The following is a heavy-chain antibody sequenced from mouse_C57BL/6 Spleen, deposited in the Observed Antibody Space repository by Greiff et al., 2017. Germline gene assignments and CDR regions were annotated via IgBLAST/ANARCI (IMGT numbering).Heavy chain of an antibody. CDR1: GYTFTSYW. CDR3: ARGWAAQSYYFDY. J-gene: IGHJ2*01. Sequence: QVQLQQSGAELVRPGSSVKLSCKASGYTFTSYWMHWVKQRPIQGLEWIGNIDPSDSETHYNQKFKDKATLTVDKSSSTAYMQLSSLTSEDSAVYYCARGWAAQSYYFDYWGQGTTLTVSS. V-gene: IGHV1-52*01. CDR2: IDPSDSET. D-gene: IGHD3-2*02.